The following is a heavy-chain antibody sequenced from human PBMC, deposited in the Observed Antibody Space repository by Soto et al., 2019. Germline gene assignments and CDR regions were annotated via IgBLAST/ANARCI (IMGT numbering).Heavy chain of an antibody. CDR3: VRRHVSATGIDWFDP. D-gene: IGHD6-13*01. V-gene: IGHV1-3*01. CDR2: INAANGDT. J-gene: IGHJ5*02. Sequence: QVQLVQSGTEVKKPGASVKVSCKASGYTFTSYGIHWVRQAPGQRLEWMGWINAANGDTKYSPKFHGRVTITRATSASTAYMELSSLRSEDTAVYYCVRRHVSATGIDWFDPWGQGTLVTVSS. CDR1: GYTFTSYG.